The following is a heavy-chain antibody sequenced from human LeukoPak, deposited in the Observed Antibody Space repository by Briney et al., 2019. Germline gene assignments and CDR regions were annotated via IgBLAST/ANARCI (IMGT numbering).Heavy chain of an antibody. CDR1: GYTFTSYG. J-gene: IGHJ4*02. V-gene: IGHV1-18*01. CDR2: ISAYNGNT. Sequence: ASVKVSCKASGYTFTSYGISWVRQGPGQGLGWMGWISAYNGNTNYAQKLQGRVTMTTDTSTSTAYMELRSLRSDDTAVYYCARDRRFMGYYDSSGYGYFDYWGQGTLVTVSS. D-gene: IGHD3-22*01. CDR3: ARDRRFMGYYDSSGYGYFDY.